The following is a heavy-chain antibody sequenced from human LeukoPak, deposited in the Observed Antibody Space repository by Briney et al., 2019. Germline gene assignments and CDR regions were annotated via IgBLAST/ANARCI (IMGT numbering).Heavy chain of an antibody. V-gene: IGHV4-31*03. J-gene: IGHJ4*02. CDR2: IYYSGST. CDR3: AREDYGDYRRWRHRFDY. CDR1: GGSISSGGYY. D-gene: IGHD4-17*01. Sequence: PSETLSLTCTVSGGSISSGGYYWSWIRQHPGTGLEWIGYIYYSGSTYYNPSLKSRVTISVDTSKNQFSLKLSSVTAADTAVYYCAREDYGDYRRWRHRFDYWGQGTLVTVSS.